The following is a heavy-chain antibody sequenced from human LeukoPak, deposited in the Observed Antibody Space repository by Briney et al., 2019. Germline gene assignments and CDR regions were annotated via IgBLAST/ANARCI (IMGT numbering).Heavy chain of an antibody. V-gene: IGHV1-69*04. CDR3: ARGVRPTHCSSTSGYAPNWFDP. CDR1: AGTFSSYA. Sequence: AAVKVSCKASAGTFSSYAISWVRQAPGQGLEWMGRIIPIFGIANYAQTFQGRGTITADKSTSKAYMELSSLRSEDTAVYYCARGVRPTHCSSTSGYAPNWFDPWGQGTLVTVSS. J-gene: IGHJ5*02. D-gene: IGHD2-2*01. CDR2: IIPIFGIA.